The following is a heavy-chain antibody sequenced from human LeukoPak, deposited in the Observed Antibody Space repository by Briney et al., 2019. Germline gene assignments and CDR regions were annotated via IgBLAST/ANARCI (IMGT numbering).Heavy chain of an antibody. CDR1: GFTFSYYG. V-gene: IGHV3-33*01. J-gene: IGHJ4*02. CDR2: IWYDGSNK. D-gene: IGHD2-21*01. CDR3: ARDRASRHFDH. Sequence: PGRSLRLSCAASGFTFSYYGMHWVRQAPGKGLEWVAVIWYDGSNKHCADSVKGRFTISRDNSKNTLYLQMNSLRAEDTAVYYCARDRASRHFDHWGQGTLVTVSS.